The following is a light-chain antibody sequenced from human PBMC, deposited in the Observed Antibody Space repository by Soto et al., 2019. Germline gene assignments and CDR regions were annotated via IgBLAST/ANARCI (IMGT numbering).Light chain of an antibody. CDR2: AAS. Sequence: DIQMTQSPSTLSGSVGDRVTITCRASQSISSYLNWYQQKPGKAPKVLIYAASSLQSGVPSRFSGSGSGTDFTLTISSLQPEDFATYYCQQSYSTPITFGQGTRLEIK. CDR3: QQSYSTPIT. J-gene: IGKJ5*01. CDR1: QSISSY. V-gene: IGKV1-39*01.